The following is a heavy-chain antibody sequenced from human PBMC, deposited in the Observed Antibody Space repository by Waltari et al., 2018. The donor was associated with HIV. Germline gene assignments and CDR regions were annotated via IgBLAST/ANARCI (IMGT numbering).Heavy chain of an antibody. D-gene: IGHD2-21*01. V-gene: IGHV3-23*01. CDR1: GFTFMNYA. J-gene: IGHJ5*02. Sequence: ELYLLESGGGLVQPGGSLRVSCGGSGFTFMNYAVSWVRQAPGKGLEWISSVSESGDSTYYADSVEGRFTISRDNSKNMLYLQMNGLRVEDTAVYYCAGEDDRGDFPWGQGTLVTVSA. CDR3: AGEDDRGDFP. CDR2: VSESGDST.